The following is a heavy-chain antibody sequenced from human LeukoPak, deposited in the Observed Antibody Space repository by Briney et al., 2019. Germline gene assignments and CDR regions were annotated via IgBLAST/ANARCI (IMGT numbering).Heavy chain of an antibody. D-gene: IGHD1-26*01. CDR3: ARAPRGTYGYSDY. CDR1: GFTFSIYS. CDR2: INSDVSST. J-gene: IGHJ4*02. Sequence: GGSLRLSCAASGFTFSIYSMHWVRQAPGKGLVCVSRINSDVSSTFYADSVKGRFTISRDNAKNTLYLQMNSLRAEDTAVYYCARAPRGTYGYSDYWGQGTLVTVSS. V-gene: IGHV3-74*01.